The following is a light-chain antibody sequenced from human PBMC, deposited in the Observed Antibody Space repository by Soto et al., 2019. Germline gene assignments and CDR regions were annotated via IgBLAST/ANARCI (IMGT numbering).Light chain of an antibody. CDR3: QQYAESPLT. V-gene: IGKV3-20*01. CDR1: QSVARD. J-gene: IGKJ4*01. Sequence: EIVLTQSPGTLSLSPGETATLSCRASQSVARDLTWYQQKPGQAPRLLISRASTGATGIPDRFSGSGSGTDFTLTVTRLGPEDFAVYYCQQYAESPLTFGGGTKVDIK. CDR2: RAS.